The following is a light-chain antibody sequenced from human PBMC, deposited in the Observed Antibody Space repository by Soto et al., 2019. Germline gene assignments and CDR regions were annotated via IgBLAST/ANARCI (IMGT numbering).Light chain of an antibody. CDR1: SNDIGSYNL. Sequence: QSALTQPASVSGSPGQSVTISCIGTSNDIGSYNLVSRDQQHPGKVPKLIIFEDTERPSGISNRFSASKSGNTASLTISGLQAEDEAEYYCCSYAGSRAFAIFGGGTKVTVL. CDR3: CSYAGSRAFAI. J-gene: IGLJ2*01. CDR2: EDT. V-gene: IGLV2-23*02.